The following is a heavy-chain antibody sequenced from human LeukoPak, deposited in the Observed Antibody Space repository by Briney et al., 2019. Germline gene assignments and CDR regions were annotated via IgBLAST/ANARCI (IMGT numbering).Heavy chain of an antibody. D-gene: IGHD3-22*01. Sequence: ETLSLTCTVSGGSISNHWSWIRQPPGKGLESIGYIYSSGSTHYNPSLKSRVTISVDTSKNQFSLKLSSVTAADTAVYYCARARNYYDSSGFYYEGDAFDIWGQGTMVTVSS. CDR2: IYSSGST. CDR1: GGSISNH. V-gene: IGHV4-59*01. CDR3: ARARNYYDSSGFYYEGDAFDI. J-gene: IGHJ3*02.